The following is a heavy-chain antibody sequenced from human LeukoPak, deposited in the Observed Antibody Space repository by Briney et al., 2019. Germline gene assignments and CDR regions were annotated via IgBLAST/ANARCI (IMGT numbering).Heavy chain of an antibody. CDR1: GFTFSSYA. J-gene: IGHJ4*02. Sequence: GGSLRLSCAASGFTFSSYAMSWVRQAPGKGLEWVSVMSGSGGSTYYADSVKGRFTISRDNSKNTLYLQMNSLRAEEDSAVYFCARATRAAAGRYYFDYWGQGTLVTVSS. V-gene: IGHV3-23*01. CDR2: MSGSGGST. CDR3: ARATRAAAGRYYFDY. D-gene: IGHD6-13*01.